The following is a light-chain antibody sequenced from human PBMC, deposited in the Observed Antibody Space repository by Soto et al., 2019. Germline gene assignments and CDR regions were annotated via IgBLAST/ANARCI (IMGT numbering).Light chain of an antibody. J-gene: IGKJ2*02. V-gene: IGKV1-13*02. CDR1: QGISSA. CDR3: QLFKSYPPCN. CDR2: DAS. Sequence: IPLTQSPSSLSASVGDRVTITCRASQGISSALAWYQQKPCKAPKLLIYDASNLESGVPSRFSGSGSGTDFTLTISSLQPEDSATYYCQLFKSYPPCNFGQGTKLEIK.